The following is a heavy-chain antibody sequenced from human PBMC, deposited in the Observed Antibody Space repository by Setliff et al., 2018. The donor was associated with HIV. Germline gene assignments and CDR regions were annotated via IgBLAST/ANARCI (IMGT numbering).Heavy chain of an antibody. CDR3: TRDYAYDWNSVMDV. CDR1: GFTFSTYS. Sequence: LRLSCAASGFTFSTYSMNWVRQAPGKGPEWVSSISSSSTSIYYADSVKGRFTISRDNAKNSLYLLMNSLRAEDTAVYYCTRDYAYDWNSVMDVWGKGTTVTVSS. D-gene: IGHD1-7*01. CDR2: ISSSSTSI. V-gene: IGHV3-21*01. J-gene: IGHJ6*03.